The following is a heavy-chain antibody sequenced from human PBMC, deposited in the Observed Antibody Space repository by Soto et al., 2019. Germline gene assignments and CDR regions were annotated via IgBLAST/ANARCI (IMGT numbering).Heavy chain of an antibody. CDR1: GFTFSSYG. D-gene: IGHD6-19*01. J-gene: IGHJ4*02. CDR3: ARDGIGVADPLAF. CDR2: IWYDGSNK. V-gene: IGHV3-33*01. Sequence: QVQLVESGGGVVQPGRSLRLSCAASGFTFSSYGMHWVRQAPGKGLEWVAVIWYDGSNKYYADSVKGRFTISRDNSKNALYLHINSLRVEDTAVYYCARDGIGVADPLAFWGKRTQV.